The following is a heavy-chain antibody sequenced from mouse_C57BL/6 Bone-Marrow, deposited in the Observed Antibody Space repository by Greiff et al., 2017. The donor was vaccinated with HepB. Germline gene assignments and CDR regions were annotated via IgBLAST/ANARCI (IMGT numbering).Heavy chain of an antibody. D-gene: IGHD2-4*01. Sequence: EVKLEESGPGLVKPSQSLSLTCSVTGYSITSGYYWNWIRQFPGNKLEWMGYISYDGSNNYNPSLKNRISITRDTSKNQFFLKLNSVTTEDTATYYCARDPDYDSFAYWGQGTLVTVSA. CDR2: ISYDGSN. V-gene: IGHV3-6*01. CDR1: GYSITSGYY. J-gene: IGHJ3*01. CDR3: ARDPDYDSFAY.